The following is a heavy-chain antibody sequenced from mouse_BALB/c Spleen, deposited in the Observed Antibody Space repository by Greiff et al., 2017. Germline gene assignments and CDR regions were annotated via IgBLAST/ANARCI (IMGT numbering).Heavy chain of an antibody. CDR3: SRSESADAAFAY. CDR2: IDPANGNT. V-gene: IGHV14-3*02. J-gene: IGHJ3*01. CDR1: GFNFKDTY. Sequence: EVQLQESGAELVKPGASVKLSCTASGFNFKDTYMHWVKQRPEQGLEWIGRIDPANGNTKYDPKFQGKATITADTSSNTAYLQLSSLTSEDTAVYSCSRSESADAAFAYWGQGTLVTVSA.